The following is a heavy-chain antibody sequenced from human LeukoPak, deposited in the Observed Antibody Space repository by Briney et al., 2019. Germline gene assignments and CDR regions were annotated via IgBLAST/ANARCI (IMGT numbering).Heavy chain of an antibody. J-gene: IGHJ4*02. CDR1: GGSINNYY. Sequence: SETLSLTCNVSGGSINNYYWSWLRQPPGKGLECIGYIYFTGGTNYNPSLKSRVTMSIDTSKNQFSLKLNSVTAADTAFYYCARGGGLFDYWGQGSLVTVSS. D-gene: IGHD3-10*01. CDR2: IYFTGGT. CDR3: ARGGGLFDY. V-gene: IGHV4-59*01.